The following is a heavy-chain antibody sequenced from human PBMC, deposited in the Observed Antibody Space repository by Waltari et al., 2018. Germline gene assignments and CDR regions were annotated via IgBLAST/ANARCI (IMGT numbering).Heavy chain of an antibody. CDR3: ARGRSAAVAAM. D-gene: IGHD6-19*01. J-gene: IGHJ4*02. V-gene: IGHV4-39*01. CDR1: GGSISSTSDY. Sequence: QLQLQESGPGLVKPSETLSLTCTVSGGSISSTSDYWGWIRQPPGKGLAWSGSINYSGSTYYNPSLKSRVTISVDSSKNQFSLKLSSVTAADTAVYYCARGRSAAVAAMGGQGTLVTVSS. CDR2: INYSGST.